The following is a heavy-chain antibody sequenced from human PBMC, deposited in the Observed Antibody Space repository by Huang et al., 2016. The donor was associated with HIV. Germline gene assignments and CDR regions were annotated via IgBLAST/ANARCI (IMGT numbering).Heavy chain of an antibody. V-gene: IGHV3-30*18. CDR1: ESTFSGYG. CDR3: AKDRYCSGGICYIFDY. D-gene: IGHD2-15*01. CDR2: ISSGGNEK. J-gene: IGHJ4*02. Sequence: QVHLVESGGGVVQPGRSLRLSCAASESTFSGYGLHWVRQPPGNGLEWGAVISSGGNEKADANSVKGRFNISRDKSKNTLYLYMNSLRPEDTAVYYCAKDRYCSGGICYIFDYWGQGTLVTVSS.